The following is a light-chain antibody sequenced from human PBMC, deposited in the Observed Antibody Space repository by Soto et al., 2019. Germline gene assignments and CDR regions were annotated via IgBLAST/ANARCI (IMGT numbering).Light chain of an antibody. CDR3: QQYNEWPPT. V-gene: IGKV3-15*01. CDR1: QSVSRN. CDR2: GAS. J-gene: IGKJ2*01. Sequence: EIVMTQSPVTLSVSPGERATLSCRASQSVSRNLAWYQQKPGQAPRLLIYGASTRSTSFPARFSGSGSGTEFTLTISSVQSEDLAVYHCQQYNEWPPTFGQGTKLEIK.